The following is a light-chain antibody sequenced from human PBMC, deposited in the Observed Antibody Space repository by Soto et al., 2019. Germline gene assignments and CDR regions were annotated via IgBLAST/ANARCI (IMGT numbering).Light chain of an antibody. CDR1: QSISRY. Sequence: IVLTQSPGTLSLSPGERTTLSCRASQSISRYLAWYRQKPGQGPRLLIYGASSRATGTPDRFSGSGSETDFTLTINRLEPEDFALYYCQQYGSSPPTFGQGTKVDIK. V-gene: IGKV3-20*01. CDR2: GAS. J-gene: IGKJ1*01. CDR3: QQYGSSPPT.